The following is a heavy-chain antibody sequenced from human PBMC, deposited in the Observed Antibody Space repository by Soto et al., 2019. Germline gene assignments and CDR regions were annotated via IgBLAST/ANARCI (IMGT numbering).Heavy chain of an antibody. CDR3: AAAGTSTVHDAFDI. CDR1: GGSISSGGYY. D-gene: IGHD3-10*01. J-gene: IGHJ3*02. Sequence: QVQLQESGPGLVKPSQPLSLTCTVSGGSISSGGYYWSWIRQHPGKGLEWIGYIYYSGSTYYNPSLKSRVTISVDTSKNQFSLKLSSVTAADTAVYYCAAAGTSTVHDAFDIWGLGTMVTVSS. V-gene: IGHV4-31*03. CDR2: IYYSGST.